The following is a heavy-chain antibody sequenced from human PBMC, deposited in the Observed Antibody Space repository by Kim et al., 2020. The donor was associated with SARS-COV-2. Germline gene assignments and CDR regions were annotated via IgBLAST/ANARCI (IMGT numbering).Heavy chain of an antibody. CDR2: ISGSGGST. V-gene: IGHV3-23*01. CDR3: AKGDDQWELLSRYYYYYYGMDV. CDR1: GFTFSSYA. J-gene: IGHJ6*02. Sequence: GGSLRLSCAASGFTFSSYAMSWVRQAPGKGLEWVSAISGSGGSTYYADSVKGRFTISRDNSKNTLYLQMNSLRAEDTAVYYCAKGDDQWELLSRYYYYYYGMDVWGQGTTVTVSS. D-gene: IGHD1-26*01.